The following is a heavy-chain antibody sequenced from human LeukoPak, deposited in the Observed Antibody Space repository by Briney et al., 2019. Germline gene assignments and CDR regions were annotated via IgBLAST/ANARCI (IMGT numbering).Heavy chain of an antibody. J-gene: IGHJ6*02. V-gene: IGHV3-21*01. CDR3: AGIAAAAHCYYYGMDV. Sequence: GGSLRLSCAASGFTFSSYSMNWVRQAPGKGLEWVSSISSSSSYIYHADSVKGRFTISRDNAKNSLYLQMNSLRAEDTAVYYCAGIAAAAHCYYYGMDVWGRGTTVTVSS. CDR2: ISSSSSYI. D-gene: IGHD6-13*01. CDR1: GFTFSSYS.